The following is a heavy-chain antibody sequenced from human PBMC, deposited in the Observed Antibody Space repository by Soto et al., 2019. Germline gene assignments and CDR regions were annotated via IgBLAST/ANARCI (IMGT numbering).Heavy chain of an antibody. D-gene: IGHD3-10*01. Sequence: QVHLVESGGGVAQPGRSLRLSCAASGFTFSSYGMHWVRQAPGKGLEWVAIISYDGSLKYYADSVKGRFTISRDNSKSALYLQMNSRRPEDTAVYYCAKDFKVSGSYYGSLNYDYGMDVWGQGTTVIVSS. V-gene: IGHV3-30*18. CDR3: AKDFKVSGSYYGSLNYDYGMDV. CDR2: ISYDGSLK. CDR1: GFTFSSYG. J-gene: IGHJ6*02.